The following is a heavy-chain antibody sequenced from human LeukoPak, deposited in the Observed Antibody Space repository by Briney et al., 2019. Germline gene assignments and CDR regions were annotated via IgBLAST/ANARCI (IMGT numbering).Heavy chain of an antibody. D-gene: IGHD1/OR15-1a*01. CDR2: ISGSGSDI. J-gene: IGHJ4*01. CDR3: ATKAREAPE. Sequence: GGSLRLSCATSGFTFSDYYMSWIRQAPGKGLERLSYISGSGSDINYADSVKGRFTVSRDNAKSALHLQMNSLGVEDTAIYYCATKAREAPEWGQGTLVTVSS. V-gene: IGHV3-11*01. CDR1: GFTFSDYY.